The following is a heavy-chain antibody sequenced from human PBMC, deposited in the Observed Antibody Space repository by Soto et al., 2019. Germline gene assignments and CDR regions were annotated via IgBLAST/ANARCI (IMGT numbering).Heavy chain of an antibody. CDR3: KPLVYAPSNFYISCAPD. CDR2: INHSGST. Sequence: PSETLSLTCAVYGGSFSGYYWSWIRQPPGKGLEWIGEINHSGSTNYNPSLKSRVTISVDTSKNQFSLKLSSVTAADTAVYYCKPLVYAPSNFYISCAPDWGQGTLVTVS. CDR1: GGSFSGYY. V-gene: IGHV4-34*01. J-gene: IGHJ4*02. D-gene: IGHD3-3*01.